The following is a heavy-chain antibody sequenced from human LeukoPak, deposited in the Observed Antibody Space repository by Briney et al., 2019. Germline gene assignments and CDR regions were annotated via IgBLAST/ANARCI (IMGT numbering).Heavy chain of an antibody. CDR3: AKYLTSKGPPYALDV. CDR1: ELTFSRYA. D-gene: IGHD1-14*01. J-gene: IGHJ6*02. V-gene: IGHV3-23*01. Sequence: PGGSLRLSCAASELTFSRYAMQWVRQAPGKGLEWVSGITVSGDTTYYTDSVKGRFTISRDNSKNTLYLQMNSLRAEDTAVYYCAKYLTSKGPPYALDVWGQGTTVTVSS. CDR2: ITVSGDTT.